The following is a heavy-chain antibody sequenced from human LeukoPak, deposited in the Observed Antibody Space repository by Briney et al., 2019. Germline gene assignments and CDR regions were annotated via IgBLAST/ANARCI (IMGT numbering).Heavy chain of an antibody. CDR1: GVSFSYYH. Sequence: AETLSLTCTVSGVSFSYYHWSWIRQSPEKGLEWIGYISYSGSTNYNPSFKSRVTISVDRSKNQFSLKLSSVTAADTAVYYCARGGIMVRGVTDYWGQGTLVTVSS. V-gene: IGHV4-59*12. CDR2: ISYSGST. J-gene: IGHJ4*02. D-gene: IGHD3-10*01. CDR3: ARGGIMVRGVTDY.